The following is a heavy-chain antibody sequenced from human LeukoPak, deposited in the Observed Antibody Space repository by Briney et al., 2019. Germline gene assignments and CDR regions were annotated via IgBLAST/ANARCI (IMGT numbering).Heavy chain of an antibody. CDR2: IIPILGIA. CDR3: ARGPPAMTTVTHNWFDP. Sequence: APVKVSCKASGGTFSSYAISWVRQAPGQGLEWMGRIIPILGIANYAQKFQGRVTITADEYTSTAYMELSSLRSEDTAVYYCARGPPAMTTVTHNWFDPWGQGTLVTVSS. V-gene: IGHV1-69*04. J-gene: IGHJ5*02. CDR1: GGTFSSYA. D-gene: IGHD4-17*01.